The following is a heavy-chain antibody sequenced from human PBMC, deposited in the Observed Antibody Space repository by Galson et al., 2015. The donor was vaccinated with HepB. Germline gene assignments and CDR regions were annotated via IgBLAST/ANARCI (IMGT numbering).Heavy chain of an antibody. Sequence: SLRLSCAASGFIFSSYAMSWVRQAPGKGLEWVSGIGGSGTSTYYADSVKGRFTIFRDNSKNTLYLQMNSLRVEDTAVYYCAKPSLSGWFAPWGQGTLVTVSS. CDR3: AKPSLSGWFAP. CDR1: GFIFSSYA. V-gene: IGHV3-23*01. CDR2: IGGSGTST. D-gene: IGHD2/OR15-2a*01. J-gene: IGHJ5*02.